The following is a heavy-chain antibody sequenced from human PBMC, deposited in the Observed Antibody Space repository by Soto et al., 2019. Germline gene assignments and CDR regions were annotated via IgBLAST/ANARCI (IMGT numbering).Heavy chain of an antibody. Sequence: GASVKVSCKASGGTFSSYAISWVRQAPGQGLEWMGGIIPIFGTANYAQKFQGRVTITADESTSTAYMELSSLRSEDTAVYYCARDYYGSGSYSGPNSNWFDPWGQGTLVTVSS. CDR2: IIPIFGTA. J-gene: IGHJ5*02. CDR3: ARDYYGSGSYSGPNSNWFDP. CDR1: GGTFSSYA. V-gene: IGHV1-69*13. D-gene: IGHD3-10*01.